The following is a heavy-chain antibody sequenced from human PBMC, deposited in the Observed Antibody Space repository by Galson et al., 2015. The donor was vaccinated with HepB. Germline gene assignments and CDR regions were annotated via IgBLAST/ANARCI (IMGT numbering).Heavy chain of an antibody. Sequence: CAISGDSVSSNSAAWNWIRQSPSRGLEWLGRTYYRSKWYNDYAVSVKGRITINPDTSKNQFSLQLNSVTPEDTAVYYCARDLLTAAGARNYYYMDVWGKRTTVTVSS. CDR1: GDSVSSNSAA. D-gene: IGHD6-13*01. CDR3: ARDLLTAAGARNYYYMDV. CDR2: TYYRSKWYN. V-gene: IGHV6-1*01. J-gene: IGHJ6*03.